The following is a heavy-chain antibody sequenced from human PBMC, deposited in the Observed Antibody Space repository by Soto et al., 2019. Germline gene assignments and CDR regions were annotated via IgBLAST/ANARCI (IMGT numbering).Heavy chain of an antibody. CDR2: IIPIQGKA. V-gene: IGHV1-69*02. J-gene: IGHJ6*03. Sequence: QVQLVQSGAELKKPGSSAKVSCEASGGSFTSYSFTWVRQAPGQGLEWMGRIIPIQGKANYASKFQDRVTITADRSTRTVYMELTSLRPEDTAVYFCAKSLLFVDHGYMDVWGKGTTVTVSS. CDR3: AKSLLFVDHGYMDV. D-gene: IGHD2-21*01. CDR1: GGSFTSYS.